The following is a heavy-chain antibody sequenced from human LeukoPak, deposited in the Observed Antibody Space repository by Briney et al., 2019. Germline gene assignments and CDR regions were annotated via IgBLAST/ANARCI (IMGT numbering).Heavy chain of an antibody. CDR2: INTDGSIT. D-gene: IGHD3-22*01. V-gene: IGHV3-74*01. CDR1: GFTLSSYW. CDR3: ASGWGTMREY. Sequence: RSGGSLRLSCVASGFTLSSYWMHWVRQAPGKGLVWVSRINTDGSITSYADSVKGRFTISRDNAKNTLSLQMNSLRAGDTAVYYCASGWGTMREYWGQGTLVTVSS. J-gene: IGHJ4*02.